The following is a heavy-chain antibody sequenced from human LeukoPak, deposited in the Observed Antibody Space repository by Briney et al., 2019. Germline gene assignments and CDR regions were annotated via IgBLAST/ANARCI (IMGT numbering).Heavy chain of an antibody. J-gene: IGHJ4*02. CDR1: GSSISSYF. V-gene: IGHV4-59*01. CDR3: ARSGDYPLFDY. D-gene: IGHD4-17*01. CDR2: IYHGGTT. Sequence: PSETLSLTCSVSGSSISSYFWHWVRQTPGKGPEWIGHIYHGGTTVYNPSVKSRVTISVNSSKNLLSLKLSSVTAADTAMYYCARSGDYPLFDYWGQGILVTVSS.